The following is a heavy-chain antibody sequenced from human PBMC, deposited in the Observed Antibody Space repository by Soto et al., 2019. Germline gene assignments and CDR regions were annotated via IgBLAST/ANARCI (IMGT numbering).Heavy chain of an antibody. D-gene: IGHD2-2*01. CDR2: IYYSGST. J-gene: IGHJ6*02. Sequence: SETLSLTCTVSGGSISSSSYYWGWIRQPPGKGLEWIGSIYYSGSTYYNPSLKSRVTISVDTSKNQFSLKLSSVTAADTAVYYCASTYCSSTSCYPYYYYGMDVWGQGTTVTVSS. CDR1: GGSISSSSYY. V-gene: IGHV4-39*01. CDR3: ASTYCSSTSCYPYYYYGMDV.